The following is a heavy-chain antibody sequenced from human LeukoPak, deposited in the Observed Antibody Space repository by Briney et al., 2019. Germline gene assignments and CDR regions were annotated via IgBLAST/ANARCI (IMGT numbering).Heavy chain of an antibody. CDR1: GFTFSSYG. CDR2: IRYDGSNK. CDR3: ARDGRARLWFGFTRHWFDP. D-gene: IGHD3-10*01. J-gene: IGHJ5*02. Sequence: GGSLRLSCAASGFTFSSYGMYWVRQAPGKGLEWVAFIRYDGSNKYYADSVKGRFTISRDNSKNTLYLQMKSLRAEDTAVYYCARDGRARLWFGFTRHWFDPWGQGTLVTVSS. V-gene: IGHV3-30*02.